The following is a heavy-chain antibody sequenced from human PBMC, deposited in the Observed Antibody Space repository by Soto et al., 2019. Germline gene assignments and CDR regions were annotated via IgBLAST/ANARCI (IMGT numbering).Heavy chain of an antibody. CDR1: GFTFRSYW. CDR2: IKQDGSDK. Sequence: EVQLVESGGGLVQPGTSLRLSCEASGFTFRSYWMTWVRQAPGKGLEWVANIKQDGSDKFYVDSVKGRFTISRDNAKNSLFRQMTSLRADDTAVYYCARDSNYCSRSRYFDAFDIWGQGTMVIVSS. V-gene: IGHV3-7*01. J-gene: IGHJ3*02. D-gene: IGHD3-3*01. CDR3: ARDSNYCSRSRYFDAFDI.